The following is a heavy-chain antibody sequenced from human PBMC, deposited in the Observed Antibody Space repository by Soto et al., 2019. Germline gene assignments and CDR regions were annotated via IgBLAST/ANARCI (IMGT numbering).Heavy chain of an antibody. D-gene: IGHD2-8*01. CDR1: GFSLSTRGMC. V-gene: IGHV2-70*11. J-gene: IGHJ4*02. CDR2: IDWDDDK. Sequence: SGPTLVNPTQTLTLTCTFSGFSLSTRGMCVKWIRQPPGKAMEWLARIDWDDDKYYSTSLKTRLTISKDTSKNQVVLTMTNMDPVDTATYYCARTSLGYCTNDVCYSPFYFDYWGQGTLVTVSS. CDR3: ARTSLGYCTNDVCYSPFYFDY.